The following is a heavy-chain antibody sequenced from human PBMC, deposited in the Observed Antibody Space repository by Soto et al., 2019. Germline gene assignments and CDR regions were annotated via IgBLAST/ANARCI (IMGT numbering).Heavy chain of an antibody. Sequence: QVQLQESGPGLVKPWETLSLTCTVSGGSVSSASYYWSWIRQPPGKGLEWIGYIYYSGTTKYNPSLKSRVPISLDTSKNQFSLTLSSVTAADTAVYYCARDSHSPWNTVRGWFDPWGQGSLVTVSS. J-gene: IGHJ5*02. D-gene: IGHD1-1*01. CDR2: IYYSGTT. V-gene: IGHV4-61*01. CDR3: ARDSHSPWNTVRGWFDP. CDR1: GGSVSSASYY.